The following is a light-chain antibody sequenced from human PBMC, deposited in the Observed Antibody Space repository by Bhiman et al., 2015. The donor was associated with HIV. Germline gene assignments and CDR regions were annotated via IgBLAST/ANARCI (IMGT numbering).Light chain of an antibody. CDR3: STLL. Sequence: QSALTQPASVSGSPGQSITISCTGTSNDVGGFNYVSWYQQHPGKAPKLIIFDVNVRPSGVSNRFFGSKSGSAASLTISGLQAEDEADSSSSTLLFGTGTKVTVL. V-gene: IGLV2-14*01. J-gene: IGLJ1*01. CDR2: DVN. CDR1: SNDVGGFNY.